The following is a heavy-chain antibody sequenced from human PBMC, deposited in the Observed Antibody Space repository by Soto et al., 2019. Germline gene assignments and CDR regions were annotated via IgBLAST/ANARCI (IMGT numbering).Heavy chain of an antibody. CDR2: ISGSGGST. Sequence: EVQLLDSGGGLVQPGGSLRLSCAASGFTFSSYAMSWVRQAPGKGLEWVSAISGSGGSTYYADSVKGRFTISRDNSKNTLYLQMNSLRAEDTAVYYCAKDGYYYGSGSLNWFDPWGQGTLVTVSS. V-gene: IGHV3-23*01. J-gene: IGHJ5*02. D-gene: IGHD3-10*01. CDR1: GFTFSSYA. CDR3: AKDGYYYGSGSLNWFDP.